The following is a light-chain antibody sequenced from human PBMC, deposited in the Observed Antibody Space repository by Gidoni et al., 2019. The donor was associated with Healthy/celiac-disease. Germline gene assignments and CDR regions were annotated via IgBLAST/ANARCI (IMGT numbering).Light chain of an antibody. J-gene: IGKJ1*01. V-gene: IGKV1-5*03. Sequence: DIQMTQSPSTLSASVGGRVTITCRASQSISSWLAWYQQKPGKAPKLLIYKASSLESGVLSRFSGSGSGTEFTLTISSLQPDDFATYYCQQYNSYPWTFXQXTKVEIK. CDR2: KAS. CDR1: QSISSW. CDR3: QQYNSYPWT.